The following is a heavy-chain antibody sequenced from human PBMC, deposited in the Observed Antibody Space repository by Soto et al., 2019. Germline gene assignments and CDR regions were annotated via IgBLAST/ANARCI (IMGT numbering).Heavy chain of an antibody. CDR1: GFSFSSYG. J-gene: IGHJ6*02. CDR2: TTYDGGIK. CDR3: AGDQENPDFYYGLNV. Sequence: QGQLVESGGGVVQPGRSLRLSCAASGFSFSSYGMEWVRLAPGKGLEWVAATTYDGGIKHYVDSVKGRFTISRDNSKNTLYLQMNSLRVDDSATDDCAGDQENPDFYYGLNVWGQVTTFTVSS. V-gene: IGHV3-30*03.